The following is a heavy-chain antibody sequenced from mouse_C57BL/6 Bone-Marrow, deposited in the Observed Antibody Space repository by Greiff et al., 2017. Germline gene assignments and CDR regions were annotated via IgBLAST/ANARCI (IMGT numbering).Heavy chain of an antibody. CDR2: ISYDGSN. CDR1: GYSITGGYY. CDR3: ARGEDTGYAMDY. J-gene: IGHJ4*01. Sequence: VQLQQSGPGLVKPSPSLSLTCSVTGYSITGGYYWNWIRQFPGNKLEWMGYISYDGSNNYNPSLKNRISITRDTSTNQFFLKLNSVTTEDTATYDSARGEDTGYAMDYWGQGTSVTVSS. D-gene: IGHD1-1*01. V-gene: IGHV3-6*01.